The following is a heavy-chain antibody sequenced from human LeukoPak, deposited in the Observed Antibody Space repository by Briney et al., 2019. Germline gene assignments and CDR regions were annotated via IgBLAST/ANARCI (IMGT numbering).Heavy chain of an antibody. CDR3: AREAVTISALVRTQTTKRPHRFDP. CDR2: IREDGTEK. Sequence: GGSLRLSCTASGFTFSGAWMTWVRQAPGKGLEWVANIREDGTEKNYVDSVKGRFTISRDNSKNTLYLQMNSLRAEDTAVYYCAREAVTISALVRTQTTKRPHRFDPWGQGTLVTVSS. CDR1: GFTFSGAW. J-gene: IGHJ5*02. D-gene: IGHD3-3*01. V-gene: IGHV3-7*01.